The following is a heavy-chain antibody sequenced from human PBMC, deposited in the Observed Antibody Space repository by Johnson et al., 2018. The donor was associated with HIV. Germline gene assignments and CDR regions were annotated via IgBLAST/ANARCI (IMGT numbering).Heavy chain of an antibody. CDR2: MSSGDNT. CDR3: ARDLEDIVVVPAAIGAFDI. V-gene: IGHV3-66*02. J-gene: IGHJ3*02. Sequence: VQLVESGGGLVQPGGSLRLSCATSGFSVSSNYMSWVRQAPGKGLEWVSVMSSGDNTHYADSVKGRFTISRDNSKNTLYLQMNSLRAEDTAVYYCARDLEDIVVVPAAIGAFDIWGQGTMVTVSS. CDR1: GFSVSSNY. D-gene: IGHD2-2*01.